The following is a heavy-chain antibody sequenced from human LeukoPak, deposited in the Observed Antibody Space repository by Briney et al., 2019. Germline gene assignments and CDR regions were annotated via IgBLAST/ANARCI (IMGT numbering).Heavy chain of an antibody. Sequence: GGSLRLSCAASGFTFSSYAMSWVRQAPGKGLEWVSAISGSGGSTYYADSVKGRFTISRDNSKNTLYLQMNSLRAEDTAVYYCAKVPDPWYSGSYYFDYWGQGTLVTVSS. CDR2: ISGSGGST. D-gene: IGHD1-26*01. CDR3: AKVPDPWYSGSYYFDY. J-gene: IGHJ4*02. V-gene: IGHV3-23*01. CDR1: GFTFSSYA.